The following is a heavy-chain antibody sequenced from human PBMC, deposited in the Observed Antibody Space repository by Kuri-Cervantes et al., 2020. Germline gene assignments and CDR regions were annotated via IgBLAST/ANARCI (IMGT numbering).Heavy chain of an antibody. V-gene: IGHV3-9*01. J-gene: IGHJ4*02. D-gene: IGHD6-13*01. CDR3: AKAPSRQLTEDY. Sequence: SLKISCAASGFTFDDYAMHWVRQAPGKGLEWVSGISWYSGSIGYADSVKGRVTISRDNSKNTLYLQMNSLRAEDTAVYYCAKAPSRQLTEDYWGQGTLVTVSS. CDR1: GFTFDDYA. CDR2: ISWYSGSI.